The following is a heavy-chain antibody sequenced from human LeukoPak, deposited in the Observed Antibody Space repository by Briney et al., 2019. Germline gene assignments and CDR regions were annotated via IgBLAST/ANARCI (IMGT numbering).Heavy chain of an antibody. CDR2: ISYDEGST. J-gene: IGHJ4*02. CDR1: GYTFSTYA. CDR3: VKIEGSSSYYSDY. V-gene: IGHV3-30*18. Sequence: GGSLRLSCAASGYTFSTYAMHWVRRAPGKGLEWVAIISYDEGSTSYADSVKGRFTISRDNSKNTLYLQMSSLRTEDTAVYYCVKIEGSSSYYSDYWGQGTLVTVSS. D-gene: IGHD6-6*01.